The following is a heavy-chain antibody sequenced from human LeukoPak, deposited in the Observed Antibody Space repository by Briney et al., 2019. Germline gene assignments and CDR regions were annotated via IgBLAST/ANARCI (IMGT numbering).Heavy chain of an antibody. CDR1: GFTFSSYS. CDR2: MSPDGSDK. Sequence: PGGSLRLSCAASGFTFSSYSMNWVRQAPGKGLEWVANMSPDGSDKRDVDSVKGRFTISRDNAKNSLFLQMNSLTAVDTAVYYCARDGGQTETLDYWGQGTLVIVSS. CDR3: ARDGGQTETLDY. V-gene: IGHV3-7*01. J-gene: IGHJ4*02. D-gene: IGHD3-3*01.